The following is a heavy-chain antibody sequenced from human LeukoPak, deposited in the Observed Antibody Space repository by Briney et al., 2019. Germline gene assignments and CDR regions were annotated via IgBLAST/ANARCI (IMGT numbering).Heavy chain of an antibody. J-gene: IGHJ4*02. CDR2: IKEDGSEK. V-gene: IGHV3-7*03. D-gene: IGHD6-13*01. CDR3: ATSTAAAGTD. CDR1: GFTFSDYW. Sequence: GGSLRLSCAASGFTFSDYWMSWVRQAPGKGLEWVANIKEDGSEKYYVDSVKGRFTISRDNAKNSLYLQMNSLRAEDTAIYYCATSTAAAGTDWGQGTLVTVSS.